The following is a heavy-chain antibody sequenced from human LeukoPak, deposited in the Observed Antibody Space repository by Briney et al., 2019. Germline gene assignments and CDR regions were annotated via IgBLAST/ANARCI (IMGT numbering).Heavy chain of an antibody. CDR1: GFDFNIYE. D-gene: IGHD4/OR15-4a*01. CDR2: ISSSGSLV. Sequence: GGSLRLSCAASGFDFNIYEMIWVRQAPGKEPEWISYISSSGSLVYYADSVKGRFTVSRDNAQKSLFLQMNGLRAEDTAMYYCARDSLHNYGGTGYGYYFDYWGQGTPVNVSS. J-gene: IGHJ4*02. CDR3: ARDSLHNYGGTGYGYYFDY. V-gene: IGHV3-48*03.